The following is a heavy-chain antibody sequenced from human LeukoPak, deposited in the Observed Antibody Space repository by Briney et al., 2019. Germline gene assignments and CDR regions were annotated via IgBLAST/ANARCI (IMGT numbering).Heavy chain of an antibody. CDR2: IFSADRT. CDR1: GFTFSNNY. D-gene: IGHD1-26*01. J-gene: IGHJ4*02. V-gene: IGHV3-53*01. Sequence: GGSLRLSCAASGFTFSNNYMSWLRQPPGKGLEWVSIIFSADRTYFADSVKGRFSISRDNSKNTLYLQMNSLRAEDTAVYYCARVGNYYDFDYWGQGTLVTVSS. CDR3: ARVGNYYDFDY.